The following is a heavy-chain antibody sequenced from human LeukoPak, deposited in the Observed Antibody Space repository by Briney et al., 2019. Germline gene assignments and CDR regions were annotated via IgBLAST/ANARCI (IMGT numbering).Heavy chain of an antibody. J-gene: IGHJ4*02. CDR3: ATVRTSGNFPYYLDY. V-gene: IGHV1-2*02. CDR2: VHPISGDT. CDR1: GYTFTAHY. Sequence: GASVKVSCKASGYTFTAHYIHWVRQAPGQGLEWMGWVHPISGDTNYAQIFQGRVTMTRDTSITTTYMDLSRLASDETAVYYCATVRTSGNFPYYLDYWGQGTMVTVSS. D-gene: IGHD1-1*01.